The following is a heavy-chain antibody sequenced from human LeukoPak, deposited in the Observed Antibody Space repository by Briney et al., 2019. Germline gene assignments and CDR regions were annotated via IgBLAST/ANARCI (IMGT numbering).Heavy chain of an antibody. CDR2: ISGSGGST. J-gene: IGHJ4*02. V-gene: IGHV3-23*01. D-gene: IGHD3-10*01. Sequence: PGGSLRLSCAASGFTFSSYAMSWVRQAPGKGLEWVSAISGSGGSTYYADSVKGRFTISRDYSKNTLYLQMNSLRGEDTAVYYCAKDWVLSMVRGVITPRWGQGTLVTVSS. CDR3: AKDWVLSMVRGVITPR. CDR1: GFTFSSYA.